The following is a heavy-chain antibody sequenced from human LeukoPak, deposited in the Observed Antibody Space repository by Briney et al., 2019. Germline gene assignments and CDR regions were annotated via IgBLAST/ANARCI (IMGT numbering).Heavy chain of an antibody. D-gene: IGHD3-10*01. J-gene: IGHJ6*03. CDR1: GFTVSSNY. CDR2: IYSGGST. V-gene: IGHV3-53*01. CDR3: ASGSGSYRTPYYYMDV. Sequence: GGSLRLSCAASGFTVSSNYMRWVRQAPGKGLEWVSIIYSGGSTYYADSVKGRFTISRDNSKNTLYLQMNSLRAEDTAVYYCASGSGSYRTPYYYMDVWGKGTTVTVSS.